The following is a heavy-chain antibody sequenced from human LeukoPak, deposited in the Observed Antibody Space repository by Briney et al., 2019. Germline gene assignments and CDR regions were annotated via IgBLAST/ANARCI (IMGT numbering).Heavy chain of an antibody. D-gene: IGHD2-2*01. Sequence: GGSLRLSCAASGFIFSSYSMNWVRQAPGKGLEWVSYISSSGSTIYYADSVKGRFTISRDNARNSLYLQMNSLRAEDTAVYYCAVLTYQLLDYYFDYWGQGTLVTVSS. J-gene: IGHJ4*02. CDR1: GFIFSSYS. CDR3: AVLTYQLLDYYFDY. V-gene: IGHV3-48*01. CDR2: ISSSGSTI.